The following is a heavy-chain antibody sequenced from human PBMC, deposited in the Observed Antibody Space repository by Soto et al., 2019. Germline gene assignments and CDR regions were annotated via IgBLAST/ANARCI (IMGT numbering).Heavy chain of an antibody. CDR3: ARLDYGDSAFDS. J-gene: IGHJ4*02. CDR2: IFYTGST. D-gene: IGHD4-17*01. CDR1: GGSINSASYH. V-gene: IGHV4-31*03. Sequence: QVQLQESGPGLVQPSETLSLTCSVSGGSINSASYHWSWLRQHPGKGLEFIGYIFYTGSTYYNPSLETRLTISVDTPKNHVSLRLNAVTAADTAVYYCARLDYGDSAFDSWGRGILVTVSS.